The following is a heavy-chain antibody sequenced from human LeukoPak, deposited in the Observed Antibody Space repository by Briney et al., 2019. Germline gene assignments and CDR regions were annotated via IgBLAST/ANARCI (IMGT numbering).Heavy chain of an antibody. D-gene: IGHD6-19*01. Sequence: SETLSLTCTVSGGSISSYYWSWFRQPPGKGLEWIGYIYYSGSTNYNPSLKSRVTISVDTSKNQFSLKLSSVTAADTAVYYCASARGRGWYVEYYFDYWGQGTLVTVSS. V-gene: IGHV4-59*01. J-gene: IGHJ4*02. CDR2: IYYSGST. CDR3: ASARGRGWYVEYYFDY. CDR1: GGSISSYY.